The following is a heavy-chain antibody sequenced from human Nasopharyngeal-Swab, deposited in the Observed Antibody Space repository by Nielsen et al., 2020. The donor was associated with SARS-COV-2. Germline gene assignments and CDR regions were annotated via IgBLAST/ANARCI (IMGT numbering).Heavy chain of an antibody. D-gene: IGHD3-10*01. J-gene: IGHJ6*02. CDR2: ISYDGSNK. CDR3: AIDPSGFGEFDYYYGMDV. V-gene: IGHV3-30*03. Sequence: GGSLRLSCAASGFTFSSYGMHWVRQAPGKGLEWVAVISYDGSNKYYADSVKGRFTISRDNSKNTLYLQMNSLRAEDTAVYYCAIDPSGFGEFDYYYGMDVWGQGTTVTVSS. CDR1: GFTFSSYG.